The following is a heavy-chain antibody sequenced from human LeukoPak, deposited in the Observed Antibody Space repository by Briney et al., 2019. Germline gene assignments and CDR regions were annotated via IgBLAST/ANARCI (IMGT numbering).Heavy chain of an antibody. CDR1: GYTFTSYP. CDR2: ITVYNGNT. V-gene: IGHV1-18*01. Sequence: ASVKVSCKASGYTFTSYPISWVRQAPGQGLEWMGWITVYNGNTNYAQNLQGRVTMTTDTSTSTAYMELRSLRSDDTAVYYCARGYDYGDYVGDFDYWGQGTLVTASS. CDR3: ARGYDYGDYVGDFDY. D-gene: IGHD4-17*01. J-gene: IGHJ4*02.